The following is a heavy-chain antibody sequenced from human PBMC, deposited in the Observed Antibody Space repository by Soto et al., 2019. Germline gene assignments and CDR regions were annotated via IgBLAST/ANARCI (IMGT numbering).Heavy chain of an antibody. CDR1: GGTFNSYT. J-gene: IGHJ4*02. D-gene: IGHD3-10*01. CDR2: IIPMLSMS. CDR3: ATSYGSGSRPFDY. V-gene: IGHV1-69*02. Sequence: QVQLVQSGAEVKKSGSSVRVSCKASGGTFNSYTLSWVRQAPGQRLEWMGRIIPMLSMSTYAQKFQGRVSIIADKSTHTVYLELSSLRSDDTAIYYCATSYGSGSRPFDYWGQGTLVTVSS.